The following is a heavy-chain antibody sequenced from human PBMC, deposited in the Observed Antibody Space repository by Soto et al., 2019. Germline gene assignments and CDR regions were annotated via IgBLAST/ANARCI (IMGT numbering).Heavy chain of an antibody. Sequence: QLQLQESGPGLVKPSETLSLTCTVSGGSISSSIYYWGWIRQPPGKGLEWIGSIYYSGSTYYNPSLKSRVTISVDTSKNQFPLKLSPVTAADTAVYYCARHVSGSSAVSDYWGQGTLVTVSS. J-gene: IGHJ4*02. D-gene: IGHD6-6*01. CDR2: IYYSGST. CDR1: GGSISSSIYY. V-gene: IGHV4-39*01. CDR3: ARHVSGSSAVSDY.